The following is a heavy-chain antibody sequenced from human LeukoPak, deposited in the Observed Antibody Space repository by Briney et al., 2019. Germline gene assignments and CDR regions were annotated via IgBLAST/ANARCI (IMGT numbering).Heavy chain of an antibody. J-gene: IGHJ4*02. D-gene: IGHD5-18*01. CDR3: LTGGDTAKGGDS. CDR1: GGFISGSGHY. V-gene: IGHV4-31*03. Sequence: SETLSLTCTVSGGFISGSGHYWTWTRQHPGEGLEWLGFIHPGGSIYYNPSLSGRLIISADTSKNQMSLKLSSVTAADTAVYYCLTGGDTAKGGDSWGQGTLVTVSS. CDR2: IHPGGSI.